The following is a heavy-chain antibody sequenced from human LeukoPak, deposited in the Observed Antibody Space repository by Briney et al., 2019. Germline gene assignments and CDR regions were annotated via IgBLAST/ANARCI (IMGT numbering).Heavy chain of an antibody. D-gene: IGHD1-1*01. CDR3: ARYTMTTRHKYFGMDV. CDR2: ISSKAYGGSV. CDR1: GFTFGDYA. V-gene: IGHV3-49*03. J-gene: IGHJ6*02. Sequence: GGSLRLSCTASGFTFGDYAMSWFRQAPGEGLEWVGYISSKAYGGSVEYAASVKGRFSVSRDDSKSIAYLHMNNLKTEDSGVHFCARYTMTTRHKYFGMDVWGQGTTVIVSS.